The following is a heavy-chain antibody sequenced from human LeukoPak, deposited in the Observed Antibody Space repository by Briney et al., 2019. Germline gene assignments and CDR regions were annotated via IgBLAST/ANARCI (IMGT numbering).Heavy chain of an antibody. CDR2: INSAGNNI. Sequence: GGSLRLSCVASGFTFSDYFMSWIRQAPGKGLEWLSFINSAGNNIYYADSVKGRFTISRDNSKNTLYLQMNSLRAEDTAVYYCARDMGPGYDSSGYWGYWGQGTLVTVSS. V-gene: IGHV3-11*04. J-gene: IGHJ4*02. CDR3: ARDMGPGYDSSGYWGY. CDR1: GFTFSDYF. D-gene: IGHD3-22*01.